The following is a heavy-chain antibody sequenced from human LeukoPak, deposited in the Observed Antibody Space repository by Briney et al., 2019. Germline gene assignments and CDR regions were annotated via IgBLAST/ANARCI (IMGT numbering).Heavy chain of an antibody. CDR2: IYYRGST. V-gene: IGHV4-39*01. Sequence: SETLSLTCSVPGSSISSSSYYWGWIRLPPGKGLEWIGCIYYRGSTYYTPSIKSRVTMSVDQSKIQLSLKLSYVPAADTGVYYCARIYCNGGTCYSGVGWFDPWGQGTLVSVSS. CDR1: GSSISSSSYY. CDR3: ARIYCNGGTCYSGVGWFDP. J-gene: IGHJ5*02. D-gene: IGHD2-15*01.